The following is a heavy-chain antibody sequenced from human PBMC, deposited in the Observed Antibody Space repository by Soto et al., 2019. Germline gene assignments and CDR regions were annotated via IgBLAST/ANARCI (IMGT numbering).Heavy chain of an antibody. V-gene: IGHV1-69*01. Sequence: HVQLVQSGAEVKKPGSSVKVSCKASGDTLKKYVITWVRQAPGQGLEWMGGIIPTFGTAKYAQKFQGRVTITADDSTNSAYMELSGLTSEDTAVYYCAVDYSSTTLTWFDPWGQGTLVTVSS. CDR2: IIPTFGTA. CDR1: GDTLKKYV. CDR3: AVDYSSTTLTWFDP. J-gene: IGHJ5*02. D-gene: IGHD6-13*01.